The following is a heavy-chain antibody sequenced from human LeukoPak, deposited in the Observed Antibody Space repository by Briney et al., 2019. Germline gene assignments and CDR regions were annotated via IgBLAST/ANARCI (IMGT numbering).Heavy chain of an antibody. D-gene: IGHD3-9*01. CDR2: IKGDGSST. CDR3: AKDWGPGGDDILTGYDY. J-gene: IGHJ4*02. Sequence: GGSLRLSCAASGFTFTTYWMHWVRQVPGKGLVWVARIKGDGSSTRHADSMKGRFTISRDNAKNTLYLQMNSLRDEDTAVYYCAKDWGPGGDDILTGYDYWGQGTLVTVSS. V-gene: IGHV3-74*01. CDR1: GFTFTTYW.